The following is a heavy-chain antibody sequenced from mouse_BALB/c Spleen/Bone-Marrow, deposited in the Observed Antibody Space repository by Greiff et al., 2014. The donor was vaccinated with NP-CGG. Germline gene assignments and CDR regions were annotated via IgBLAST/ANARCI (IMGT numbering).Heavy chain of an antibody. V-gene: IGHV1-56*01. CDR3: ARGGGYGSSWFAY. CDR1: GYSFTSYW. CDR2: IYPGSGST. Sequence: LVESGPQLVRPGASVEISCKASGYSFTSYWMQWVKQRTGQGLEWIGEIYPGSGSTYYNEKFKGKATLTADKSSNTAYMQPSSLTSEDSAVYFCARGGGYGSSWFAYWGQGTLVTVSA. D-gene: IGHD1-1*01. J-gene: IGHJ3*01.